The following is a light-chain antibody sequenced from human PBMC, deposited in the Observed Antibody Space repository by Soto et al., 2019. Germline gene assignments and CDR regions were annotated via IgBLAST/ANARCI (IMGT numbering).Light chain of an antibody. J-gene: IGKJ1*01. CDR1: QIVLYSSNNKNY. CDR3: QQYSDTPTWT. CDR2: WAS. Sequence: DIVITHSPYSLTVSLVXXTXIXXXXTQIVLYSSNNKNYLAWYQQKPGQPPKLLIYWASTRESGVPDRFSGSGSGTDFTLTISSLQAEDVAVYYCQQYSDTPTWTFGQGTKVDIK. V-gene: IGKV4-1*01.